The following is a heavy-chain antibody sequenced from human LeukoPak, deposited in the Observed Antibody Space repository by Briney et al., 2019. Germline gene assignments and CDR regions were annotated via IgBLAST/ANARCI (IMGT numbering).Heavy chain of an antibody. CDR1: GFTFSSYA. CDR3: AKDGNPWYSSGRYQPFDY. V-gene: IGHV3-23*01. J-gene: IGHJ4*02. Sequence: GASLRLSCAASGFTFSSYAMSWVRQAPGKGLEWVSAISGSGGSTYYADSVKGRFTISRDNSKNTLYLQMNSLRAEDTAVYYCAKDGNPWYSSGRYQPFDYWGQGTLVTVSS. D-gene: IGHD6-19*01. CDR2: ISGSGGST.